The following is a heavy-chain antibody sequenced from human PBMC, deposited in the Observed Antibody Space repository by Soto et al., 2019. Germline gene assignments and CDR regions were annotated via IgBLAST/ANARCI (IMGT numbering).Heavy chain of an antibody. V-gene: IGHV3-74*01. CDR2: INSDGSST. J-gene: IGHJ5*02. Sequence: EVQLVESGGGLVQPGGSLRLSCAASGFTISGHWMHWVRQVPGKGLVWVSRINSDGSSTSYADSVKGRFIISRDNAENTLYLQMNSLRAEDTAVYDCARSDRGTDGCFDRWGQGTLVTVSS. CDR3: ARSDRGTDGCFDR. D-gene: IGHD3-16*01. CDR1: GFTISGHW.